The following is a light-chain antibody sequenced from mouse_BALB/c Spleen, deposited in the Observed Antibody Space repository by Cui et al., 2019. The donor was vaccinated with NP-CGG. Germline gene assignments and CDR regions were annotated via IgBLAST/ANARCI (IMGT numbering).Light chain of an antibody. CDR3: ALWYSNHWV. J-gene: IGLJ1*01. CDR1: TGAVTTSNY. Sequence: QATVTSESALTTSPGETVTLTCRSSTGAVTTSNYANWVQEKPDHLFTGLIGGTKNRAPGVPARFSGSLIGDKAALTITGAQTEDEAIYFCALWYSNHWVFGGGTKLTVL. V-gene: IGLV1*01. CDR2: GTK.